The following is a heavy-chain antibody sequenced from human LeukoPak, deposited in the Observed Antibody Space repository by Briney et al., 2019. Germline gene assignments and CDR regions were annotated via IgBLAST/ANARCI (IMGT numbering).Heavy chain of an antibody. D-gene: IGHD3-22*01. Sequence: GGSLRLSCAASGFTLSNYAMHWVRQAPGKGLEWLAVISYDGVTKVYADSVKGRFTISRDSSTNTLYLQMNSLRAEDTAVYYYARDLEATLIHYLAHWGQGTLITVSS. CDR1: GFTLSNYA. CDR2: ISYDGVTK. V-gene: IGHV3-30-3*01. J-gene: IGHJ4*02. CDR3: ARDLEATLIHYLAH.